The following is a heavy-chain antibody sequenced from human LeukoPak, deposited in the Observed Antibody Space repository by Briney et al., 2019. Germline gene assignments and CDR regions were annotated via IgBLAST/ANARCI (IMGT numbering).Heavy chain of an antibody. J-gene: IGHJ6*03. V-gene: IGHV3-23*01. CDR3: AREGGRERYYYYYYMDV. CDR2: ISGSGGST. D-gene: IGHD1-26*01. Sequence: GGSLRLSCAASGFTFSSYAMSWVRQAPGKGLEWVSAISGSGGSTYYADSVKGRFTISRDNSKNTLYLQMNSLRAEDTAVYYCAREGGRERYYYYYYMDVWGKGTTVTVFS. CDR1: GFTFSSYA.